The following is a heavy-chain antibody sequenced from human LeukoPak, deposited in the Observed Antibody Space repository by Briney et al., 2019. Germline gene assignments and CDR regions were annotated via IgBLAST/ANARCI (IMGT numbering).Heavy chain of an antibody. Sequence: GRSLRLSCAASGFTFDDYAMHWVRQAPGKGLEWVSGISWNSGSIGYADSVKGRFTISRDNAKNSLYLQMNSLRAEDTALYYCAKDRNPDSSGYYLNYYYYGMDVWGQGTTVTVSS. CDR3: AKDRNPDSSGYYLNYYYYGMDV. D-gene: IGHD3-22*01. CDR2: ISWNSGSI. CDR1: GFTFDDYA. V-gene: IGHV3-9*01. J-gene: IGHJ6*02.